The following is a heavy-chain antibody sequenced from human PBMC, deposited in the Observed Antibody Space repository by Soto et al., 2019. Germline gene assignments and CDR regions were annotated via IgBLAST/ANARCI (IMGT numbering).Heavy chain of an antibody. CDR3: TRTSKSPPAVGDY. V-gene: IGHV3-73*02. J-gene: IGHJ4*02. D-gene: IGHD4-4*01. Sequence: EGQLVESGGGLVQPGGSLKLSCAASGFTLSGSAIHWVRQASGKGLEWVGRIRSKNYNYATAYAESVKGRFTISRDDSKNTAYLQMNSLKIEDTDVYFCTRTSKSPPAVGDYWGQGNLVTVSS. CDR1: GFTLSGSA. CDR2: IRSKNYNYAT.